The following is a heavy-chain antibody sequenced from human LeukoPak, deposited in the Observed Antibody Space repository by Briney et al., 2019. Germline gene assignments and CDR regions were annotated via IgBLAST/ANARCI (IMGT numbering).Heavy chain of an antibody. J-gene: IGHJ3*01. D-gene: IGHD4-17*01. CDR3: TKDPNGDFIGAFDF. CDR2: IRGDGGGT. Sequence: PGGSLRLSCSASGFTFSNYGMTWVRQAPGKGLEWVSSIRGDGGGTSYADSVKGRFTISRDNSRNTLYLQMNSLRVEDTAVYYCTKDPNGDFIGAFDFWGQGSMVSVSS. V-gene: IGHV3-23*01. CDR1: GFTFSNYG.